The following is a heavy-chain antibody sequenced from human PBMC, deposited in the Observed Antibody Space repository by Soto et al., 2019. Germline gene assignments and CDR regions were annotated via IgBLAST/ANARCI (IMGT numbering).Heavy chain of an antibody. Sequence: GGSLRLSCAASGFTFSSYAMNWVRQAPGKGLEWVSAISGSGGSTYYADSVKGRFTVSRDNSKNTLYLQMNSLRAEDTAVYYCAKGATSAVDYFDYWGQGTLVTVSS. D-gene: IGHD1-1*01. CDR1: GFTFSSYA. CDR2: ISGSGGST. J-gene: IGHJ4*02. CDR3: AKGATSAVDYFDY. V-gene: IGHV3-23*01.